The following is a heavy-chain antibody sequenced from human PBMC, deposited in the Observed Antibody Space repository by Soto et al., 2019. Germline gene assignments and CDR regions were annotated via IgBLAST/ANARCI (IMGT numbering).Heavy chain of an antibody. CDR1: GGSISSGGYY. D-gene: IGHD2-8*01. V-gene: IGHV4-31*03. Sequence: SETLSLTCTVSGGSISSGGYYWSWIRQHPGKGLEWIGYIYYSGSTYYNPSLKSRVTISVDTSKNQFSLKLSSVTAADTAVYYCVRGVAPMVYAIRGAWFDPWGQGTLVTVSS. CDR2: IYYSGST. CDR3: VRGVAPMVYAIRGAWFDP. J-gene: IGHJ5*02.